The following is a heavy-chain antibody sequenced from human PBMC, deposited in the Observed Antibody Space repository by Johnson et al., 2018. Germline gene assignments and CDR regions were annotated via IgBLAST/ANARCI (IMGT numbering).Heavy chain of an antibody. CDR3: ARSAGLGYCTNGVCYTWAFDI. J-gene: IGHJ3*02. CDR1: GFIFSDYY. V-gene: IGHV3-11*01. CDR2: ISTSGSTI. D-gene: IGHD2-8*01. Sequence: QVQLVESGGGLVKPGGSLRLSCAASGFIFSDYYINWIRQAPGKGLEWVSYISTSGSTIYYADSVKGRFTISRDNAKNSLFLQMNSLRAEDTAVYSCARSAGLGYCTNGVCYTWAFDIWGQGTMVTVSS.